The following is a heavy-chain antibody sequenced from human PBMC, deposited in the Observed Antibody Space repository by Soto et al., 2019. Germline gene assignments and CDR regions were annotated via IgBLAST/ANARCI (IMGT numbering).Heavy chain of an antibody. V-gene: IGHV4-59*01. J-gene: IGHJ4*02. Sequence: SETLSLTCTVSGGSISSYYWSWIRQPPGKGLEWIGYIYYSGSTNYNPSLKSRVTISVDTSKNQFSLKLSSVTAADTAVYYCARAGDSSSWYHFDYWGQGTLVTVSS. CDR1: GGSISSYY. D-gene: IGHD6-13*01. CDR3: ARAGDSSSWYHFDY. CDR2: IYYSGST.